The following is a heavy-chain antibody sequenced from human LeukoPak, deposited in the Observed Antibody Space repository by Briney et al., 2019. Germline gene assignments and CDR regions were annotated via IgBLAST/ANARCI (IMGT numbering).Heavy chain of an antibody. CDR3: ARDSSGWYVTSFDY. J-gene: IGHJ4*02. D-gene: IGHD6-19*01. CDR1: GYTFTGYY. CDR2: INPNSGGT. V-gene: IGHV1-2*02. Sequence: SVKVSCKASGYTFTGYYMHWVRQAPGQGLEWMGWINPNSGGTNYAQKFQGRVTMTRDTSISTAYMELSRLRSDDTAVYYCARDSSGWYVTSFDYWGQGTLVTVSS.